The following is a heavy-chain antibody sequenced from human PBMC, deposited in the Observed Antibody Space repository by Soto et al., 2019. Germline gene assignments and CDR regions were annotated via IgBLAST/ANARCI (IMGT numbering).Heavy chain of an antibody. Sequence: PSETLSLTCAVSGGSISSSNWWSWVRQPPGKGLEWIGEIYHSGSTNYNPSLKSRVTISVDKSKNQFSLKLSSVTAADTAVYYCARDPPDYGDPQGGYWGQGTLVTVSS. CDR2: IYHSGST. D-gene: IGHD4-17*01. CDR3: ARDPPDYGDPQGGY. J-gene: IGHJ4*02. V-gene: IGHV4-4*02. CDR1: GGSISSSNW.